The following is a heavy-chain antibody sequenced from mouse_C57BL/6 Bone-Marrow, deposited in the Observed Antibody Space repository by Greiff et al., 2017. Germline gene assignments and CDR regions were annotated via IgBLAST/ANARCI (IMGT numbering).Heavy chain of an antibody. D-gene: IGHD2-3*01. Sequence: FQLQQSGAELARPGASVKLSCTASGYTFTSYGISWVKQRTGQGLEWIGEIYPRSGNTYYNEKFKCKATLTSDKSSSTAYMALRSLTSEDAAVYFCARWLLGWYFDVWGTGTTVTVSS. CDR3: ARWLLGWYFDV. V-gene: IGHV1-81*01. J-gene: IGHJ1*03. CDR2: IYPRSGNT. CDR1: GYTFTSYG.